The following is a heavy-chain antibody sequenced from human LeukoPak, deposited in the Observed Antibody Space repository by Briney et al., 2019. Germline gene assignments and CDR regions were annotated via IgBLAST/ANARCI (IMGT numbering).Heavy chain of an antibody. Sequence: SETLSLTCAVYGGSFSGYYWSWIRQPPGKGLEWIGEINHSGSTNYDPSLKSRVTISVDTSKNQFSLKLSSVTAADTAVYYCARGRIRHGYFQHWGQGTLVTVSS. J-gene: IGHJ1*01. D-gene: IGHD3-3*02. CDR1: GGSFSGYY. CDR3: ARGRIRHGYFQH. V-gene: IGHV4-34*01. CDR2: INHSGST.